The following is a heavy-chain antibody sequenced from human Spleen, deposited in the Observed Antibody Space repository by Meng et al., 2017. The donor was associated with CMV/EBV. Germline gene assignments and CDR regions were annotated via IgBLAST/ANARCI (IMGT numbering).Heavy chain of an antibody. J-gene: IGHJ4*02. V-gene: IGHV2-5*01. CDR3: AHSLNWRPTYYYDSSGNGYFDY. CDR1: VG. CDR2: IYWNDDK. Sequence: VGVGWIRQPPGKALEWLALIYWNDDKRYSPSLKSRLTITKDTSKNQVVLTMTNMDPVDTATYYCAHSLNWRPTYYYDSSGNGYFDYWGQGTLVTVSS. D-gene: IGHD3-22*01.